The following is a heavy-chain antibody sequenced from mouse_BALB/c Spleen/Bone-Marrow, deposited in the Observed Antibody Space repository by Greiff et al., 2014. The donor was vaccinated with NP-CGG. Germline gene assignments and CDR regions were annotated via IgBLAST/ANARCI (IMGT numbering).Heavy chain of an antibody. CDR2: INPYNDGT. CDR1: GYTFTSYV. V-gene: IGHV1-14*01. J-gene: IGHJ1*01. Sequence: VQLKQSGPELVKPGASVKMSCKASGYTFTSYVMHWVKQKPGLGLEWIGYINPYNDGTEYNEKFKGKATLTSDKSSSTAYMELSSLTSEDSAVFYCARSLYGYDWYFDVWGAGTTVTVSS. D-gene: IGHD2-2*01. CDR3: ARSLYGYDWYFDV.